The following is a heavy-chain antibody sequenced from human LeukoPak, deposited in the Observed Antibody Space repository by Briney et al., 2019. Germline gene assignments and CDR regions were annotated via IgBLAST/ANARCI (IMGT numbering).Heavy chain of an antibody. D-gene: IGHD3-10*01. J-gene: IGHJ4*02. Sequence: GASVKVSCKASGGTFSSYAISWVRQAPGQGLEWMGRIIPILGIANYAQKFQGRVTITADKSTSTAYMELRSLRSDDTAVYYCARGPTLLWFGEELNYFDYWGQGTLVTVSS. V-gene: IGHV1-69*04. CDR1: GGTFSSYA. CDR3: ARGPTLLWFGEELNYFDY. CDR2: IIPILGIA.